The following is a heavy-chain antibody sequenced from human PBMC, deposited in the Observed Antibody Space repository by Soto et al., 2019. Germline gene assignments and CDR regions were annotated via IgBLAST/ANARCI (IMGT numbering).Heavy chain of an antibody. V-gene: IGHV3-23*01. J-gene: IGHJ5*02. D-gene: IGHD3-10*01. CDR2: IDGSGGIT. CDR1: GFTFGTTD. Sequence: GGSLRLSCAASGFTFGTTDMSWVRQAPGEGLEWVSTIDGSGGITYYADSVKGRFTISRDNSRNTVYLQMNSLRDDDTAMYYCVKNSGWFNTWGQGALVTVSS. CDR3: VKNSGWFNT.